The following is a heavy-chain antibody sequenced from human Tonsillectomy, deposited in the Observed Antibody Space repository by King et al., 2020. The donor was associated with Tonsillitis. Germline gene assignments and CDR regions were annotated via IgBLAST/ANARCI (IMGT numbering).Heavy chain of an antibody. Sequence: VQLLESGGGLVQPGGSLRLSCAASGFTFRNYAMSWVRQAPGKGLEWVAAISDSGGNTYYADSVKGRFTISRDNSKNTLYLQLNSLRVEETAVYYCAKDWEGGDPGPCGQGTLVTVSS. CDR3: AKDWEGGDPGP. J-gene: IGHJ5*02. D-gene: IGHD4-17*01. CDR1: GFTFRNYA. V-gene: IGHV3-23*01. CDR2: ISDSGGNT.